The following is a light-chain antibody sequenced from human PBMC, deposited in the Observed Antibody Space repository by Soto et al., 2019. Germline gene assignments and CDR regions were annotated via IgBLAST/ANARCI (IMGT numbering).Light chain of an antibody. V-gene: IGLV2-14*01. CDR3: SSYTSSSTLL. J-gene: IGLJ2*01. CDR2: EVT. CDR1: SNDVAGYNY. Sequence: QSALTQPASVSGSPGQSITISCTGTSNDVAGYNYVTWYQQPPGKAPTLMIYEVTNGHSGVSNRFAGSNSGNTASLTISGLQAEDEAYYYCSSYTSSSTLLFGGGTKLTVL.